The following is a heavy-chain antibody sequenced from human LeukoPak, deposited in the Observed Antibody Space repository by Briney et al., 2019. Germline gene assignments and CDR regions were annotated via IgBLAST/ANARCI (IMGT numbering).Heavy chain of an antibody. V-gene: IGHV3-30*02. J-gene: IGHJ3*02. CDR1: GFTFSSYA. Sequence: GGSLRLSCAASGFTFSSYAMSWVRQAPGKGLDWVAFVRYGGSEKFYGGSVQGRFTVSRDNSKNTLYLQMNSLRAEDTAVYYCAREGRSTSTNDAFDIWGQGTMVTVSS. D-gene: IGHD2-2*01. CDR2: VRYGGSEK. CDR3: AREGRSTSTNDAFDI.